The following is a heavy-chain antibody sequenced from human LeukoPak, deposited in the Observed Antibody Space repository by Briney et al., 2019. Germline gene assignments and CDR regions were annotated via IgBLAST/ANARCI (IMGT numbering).Heavy chain of an antibody. CDR1: GASISSHY. CDR3: ARYYYGSGSYYNVAWFDP. D-gene: IGHD3-10*01. Sequence: PSETLSLTCTVSGASISSHYWTWIRQPPGKGLEWIGYIYSRGSTIYNPSLKSRVSIPVDTSKNQFSLKLTSVTAADTAVYFCARYYYGSGSYYNVAWFDPWGQGTLVTVSS. J-gene: IGHJ5*02. V-gene: IGHV4-59*11. CDR2: IYSRGST.